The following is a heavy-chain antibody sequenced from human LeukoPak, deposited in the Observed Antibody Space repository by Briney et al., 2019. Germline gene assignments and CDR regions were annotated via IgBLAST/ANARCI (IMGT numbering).Heavy chain of an antibody. D-gene: IGHD3-16*01. CDR3: ASTFAGRRE. Sequence: GGSLRLSCAASGFTFGNYWMSWIRQAPGKGLEWVANIKQDGSEKYYVDSVKGRFTISRDNAKSSLYLQMNSLRAEDTAVYYCASTFAGRREWGQGTLVTVSS. V-gene: IGHV3-7*01. J-gene: IGHJ4*02. CDR2: IKQDGSEK. CDR1: GFTFGNYW.